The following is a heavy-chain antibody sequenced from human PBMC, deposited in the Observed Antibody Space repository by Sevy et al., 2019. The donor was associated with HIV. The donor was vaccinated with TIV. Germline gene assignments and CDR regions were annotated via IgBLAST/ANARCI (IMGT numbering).Heavy chain of an antibody. J-gene: IGHJ5*02. D-gene: IGHD2-2*02. CDR1: GFAFDSYA. V-gene: IGHV3-30*04. Sequence: GGSLRLSCAASGFAFDSYALYWVRQAPCKGLEWIAVISYDGSYKHYADSLKGGLTISRDNSKNTLFMQMNSLITEDTAVYYFAGDAAEGQYGDTWHSNWFDPWGQGTLVTVSS. CDR3: AGDAAEGQYGDTWHSNWFDP. CDR2: ISYDGSYK.